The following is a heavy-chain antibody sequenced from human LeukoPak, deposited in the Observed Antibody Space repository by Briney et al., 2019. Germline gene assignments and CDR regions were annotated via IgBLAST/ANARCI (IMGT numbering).Heavy chain of an antibody. V-gene: IGHV3-53*01. Sequence: PGGSLRLSCAASGFTVSGAHMSWVRQAPGQGLEWVSAMYTGGTTYYADSVQGRFTISRDNSKNTLYLQMSSLRAEDTAVYYCAKDEATSGGWLACWGEGTLVTVSS. CDR2: MYTGGTT. D-gene: IGHD3-16*01. CDR3: AKDEATSGGWLAC. CDR1: GFTVSGAH. J-gene: IGHJ4*02.